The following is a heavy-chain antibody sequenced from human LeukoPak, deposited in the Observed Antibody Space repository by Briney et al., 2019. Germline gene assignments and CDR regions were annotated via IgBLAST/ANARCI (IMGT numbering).Heavy chain of an antibody. V-gene: IGHV4-39*01. D-gene: IGHD4-17*01. Sequence: GSLRLSCAASGFTFSSYAMSWIRQPPGKGLEWIGSIYYSGSTYYNPSLKSRVTISVDTSKNQFSLKLSSVTAADTAVYYCARSGEHAPTYWGQGTLVTVSS. J-gene: IGHJ4*02. CDR3: ARSGEHAPTY. CDR1: GFTFSSYA. CDR2: IYYSGST.